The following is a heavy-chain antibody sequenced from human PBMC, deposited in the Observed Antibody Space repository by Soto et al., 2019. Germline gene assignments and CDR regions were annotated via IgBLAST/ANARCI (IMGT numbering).Heavy chain of an antibody. CDR2: ISGGGDTT. V-gene: IGHV3-23*01. CDR1: GFSFNNYA. Sequence: EVQLLESGGGLVRAGGSLRLSCAAYGFSFNNYAMTWVRQAPGKGREWVSAISGGGDTTSYADSVKGRFTVSRDGSKNTLSLQMSSLRAEDTALYYCAKGRDGSGSLTPRVDFWGQGTLVTVSS. D-gene: IGHD3-10*01. CDR3: AKGRDGSGSLTPRVDF. J-gene: IGHJ4*02.